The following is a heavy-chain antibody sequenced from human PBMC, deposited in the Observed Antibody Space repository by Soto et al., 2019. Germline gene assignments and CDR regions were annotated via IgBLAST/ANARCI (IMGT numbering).Heavy chain of an antibody. CDR3: ERVLTGYFYFDY. D-gene: IGHD3-9*01. J-gene: IGHJ4*02. CDR2: ISGSGGST. V-gene: IGHV3-23*01. Sequence: PGGSLRLSCAASGFTFSSYAMSWVRQAPGKGLEWVSAISGSGGSTYYADSVKGRFTISRDNSKNTLYLQMNSLRAEDTAVYYCERVLTGYFYFDYWGQGTLVTVSS. CDR1: GFTFSSYA.